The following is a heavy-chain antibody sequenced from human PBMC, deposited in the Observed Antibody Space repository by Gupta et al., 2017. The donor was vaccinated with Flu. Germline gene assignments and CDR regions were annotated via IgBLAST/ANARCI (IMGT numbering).Heavy chain of an antibody. CDR2: INPDDGVP. V-gene: IGHV1-2*02. CDR3: AREPGFSEGGSRRGIEL. D-gene: IGHD3-3*01. J-gene: IGHJ4*02. Sequence: QVHLVQSGAEVKEPGASVKFSCEGSGFSFTDSYIHWVRQAPGQDLEWMGSINPDDGVPNFLQKFRGRVTATRDTSISTVYMELHRLTSDDTALYYCAREPGFSEGGSRRGIELWGQGTLLIVSS. CDR1: GFSFTDSY.